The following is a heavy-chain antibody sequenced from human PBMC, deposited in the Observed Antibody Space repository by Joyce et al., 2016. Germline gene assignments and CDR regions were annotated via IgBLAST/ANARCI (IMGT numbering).Heavy chain of an antibody. CDR3: ARSQWLAPLMY. CDR2: INKSGVT. CDR1: GGPFSGFC. V-gene: IGHV4-34*01. Sequence: VPLQQWGAGLLKPSETLSLTCAVSGGPFSGFCWTWVRQPPGKGLEWIGDINKSGVTNYNPSLKTRVTFSVDTSKNQFSLKLTSLRAADTAVYYCARSQWLAPLMYWGQGTPVTVSS. J-gene: IGHJ4*02. D-gene: IGHD6-19*01.